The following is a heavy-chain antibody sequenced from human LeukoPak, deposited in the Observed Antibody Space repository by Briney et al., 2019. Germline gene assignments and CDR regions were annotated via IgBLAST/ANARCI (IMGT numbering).Heavy chain of an antibody. Sequence: SGGFLRLSCAASGFTFDDYGMSWVRQAPGKGLEWVSGINWNGGSTGYADSVKGRFTISRDNAKNSLYLQVNSLRAEDTALYYCARVVDVVFGHSLRRWFDPWGQGTLVTVSS. D-gene: IGHD2-15*01. J-gene: IGHJ5*02. CDR3: ARVVDVVFGHSLRRWFDP. V-gene: IGHV3-20*04. CDR1: GFTFDDYG. CDR2: INWNGGST.